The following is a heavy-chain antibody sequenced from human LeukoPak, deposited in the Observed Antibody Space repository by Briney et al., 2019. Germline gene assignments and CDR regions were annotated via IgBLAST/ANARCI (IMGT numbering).Heavy chain of an antibody. V-gene: IGHV7-4-1*02. CDR3: ARRMVLVGEEADDP. Sequence: ASVKVSCKASGYTFTSYAMNWVRQAPGQGLEWMGWINTNTGNPTYAQGFTGRFVFSLDTSVSTAYLQISSLKAEDTAVYYCARRMVLVGEEADDPWGQGTLVTVSS. J-gene: IGHJ5*01. CDR2: INTNTGNP. D-gene: IGHD3-10*01. CDR1: GYTFTSYA.